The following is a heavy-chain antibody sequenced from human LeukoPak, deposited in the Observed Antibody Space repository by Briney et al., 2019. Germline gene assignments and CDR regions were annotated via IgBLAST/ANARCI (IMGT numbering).Heavy chain of an antibody. D-gene: IGHD6-13*01. Sequence: SETLSLTCTVSGGPISSYYWSWMRQPPGKGLEWIGYIYYSGSTNYNPSLKSRVTISVDTSKNQFSLKLSSVTAADTAVYYCARVESSWYIEKWGQGTLVTVSS. CDR3: ARVESSWYIEK. CDR1: GGPISSYY. V-gene: IGHV4-59*01. CDR2: IYYSGST. J-gene: IGHJ4*02.